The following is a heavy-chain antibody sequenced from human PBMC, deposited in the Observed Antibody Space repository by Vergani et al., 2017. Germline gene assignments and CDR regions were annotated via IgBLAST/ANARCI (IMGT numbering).Heavy chain of an antibody. J-gene: IGHJ5*02. V-gene: IGHV4-39*01. Sequence: QLQLQESGPGLVKPSETLSLTCTVSGGSISSSSYYWGWIRQPPGKGLEWIGSIYYSGSTYYNPSLKSRVTISVDTSKNQFSLKLSSVTAADTAVYYCARQFGVVIGGLNWFDPWGQGTLVTVSS. CDR3: ARQFGVVIGGLNWFDP. D-gene: IGHD3-3*01. CDR1: GGSISSSSYY. CDR2: IYYSGST.